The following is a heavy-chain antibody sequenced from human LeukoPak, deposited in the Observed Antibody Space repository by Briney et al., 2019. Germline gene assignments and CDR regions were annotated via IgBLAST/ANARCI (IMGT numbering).Heavy chain of an antibody. CDR1: GYTFTSYY. CDR3: ARADDSSGYSTFDY. D-gene: IGHD3-22*01. Sequence: ASVKVSCKASGYTFTSYYMHWVRQAPGRGLEWMGIINPSGGSTSNAQKFHDRVTKTMHTSTRTLYIAPSSLRSEDTAVYYCARADDSSGYSTFDYWGQGTLVTVSS. V-gene: IGHV1-46*01. CDR2: INPSGGST. J-gene: IGHJ4*02.